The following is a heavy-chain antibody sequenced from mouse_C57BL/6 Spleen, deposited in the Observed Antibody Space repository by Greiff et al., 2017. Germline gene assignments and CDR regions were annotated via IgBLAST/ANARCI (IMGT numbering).Heavy chain of an antibody. V-gene: IGHV1-52*01. J-gene: IGHJ2*01. CDR2: IDPSDSDT. CDR3: ARDGYDYFDY. D-gene: IGHD2-2*01. Sequence: VQLQQPGAELVRPGSSVKLSCKASGYTFTSYWMHWVKQRPIQGLEWIGNIDPSDSDTHSNQKFKDKATLTVDKYSSTAYMQLSSLTSEDSAVYYCARDGYDYFDYWGQGTTLTVSS. CDR1: GYTFTSYW.